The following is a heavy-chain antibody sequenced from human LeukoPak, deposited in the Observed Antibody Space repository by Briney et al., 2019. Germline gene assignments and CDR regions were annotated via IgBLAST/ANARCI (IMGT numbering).Heavy chain of an antibody. Sequence: KPSETLSLTCTVSGGSINRYFWNWIRQPAGEELEWIGRMDATGSTNYNPSLKSRVTISVDTSKNQFSLKVTSVTAADTAVYYCARGRYYGSGNNYGMDVWGQGTTVTVSS. D-gene: IGHD3-10*01. CDR2: MDATGST. CDR1: GGSINRYF. V-gene: IGHV4-4*07. J-gene: IGHJ6*02. CDR3: ARGRYYGSGNNYGMDV.